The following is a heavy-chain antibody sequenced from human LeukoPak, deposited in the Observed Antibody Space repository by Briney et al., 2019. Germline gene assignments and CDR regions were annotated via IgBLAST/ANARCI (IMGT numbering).Heavy chain of an antibody. D-gene: IGHD6-19*01. CDR2: ISSSSSTI. CDR3: ARDLVSSGCYRRLFRC. J-gene: IGHJ1*01. Sequence: GGSLRLSCVASGLTFSSYSMNWVRQAPGKGLKWLSYISSSSSTIYYADSVRGRFTISRDNAKNSLYLQMNSLRAEDTAIYYCARDLVSSGCYRRLFRCRGQSTHVTVSS. V-gene: IGHV3-48*01. CDR1: GLTFSSYS.